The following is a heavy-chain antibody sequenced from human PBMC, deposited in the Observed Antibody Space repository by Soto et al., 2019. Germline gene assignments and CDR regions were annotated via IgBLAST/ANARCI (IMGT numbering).Heavy chain of an antibody. Sequence: GVLRLSCAASGFTFSSYWMSWVRQAPGKGLEWVANIKQDGSEKYYVDSVKGRFTISRDNAKNSLYLQMNSLRAEDTAVYYCARLGIAARLSSLHPSNWFDPWGQGTLVTVSS. CDR3: ARLGIAARLSSLHPSNWFDP. CDR2: IKQDGSEK. D-gene: IGHD6-6*01. CDR1: GFTFSSYW. J-gene: IGHJ5*02. V-gene: IGHV3-7*01.